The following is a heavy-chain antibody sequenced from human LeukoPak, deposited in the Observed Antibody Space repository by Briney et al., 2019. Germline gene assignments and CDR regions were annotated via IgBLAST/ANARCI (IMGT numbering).Heavy chain of an antibody. CDR2: ISASGDTT. CDR1: GFTVSSNY. CDR3: ARDAFDI. V-gene: IGHV3-23*01. Sequence: GGSLRLSCAASGFTVSSNYMSWVRQAPGRGLEWVSTISASGDTTYFADSVKGRFTFARDNSRNTLYLQMNSLRVEDTAIYYCARDAFDIWGQGTMVTVSA. J-gene: IGHJ3*02.